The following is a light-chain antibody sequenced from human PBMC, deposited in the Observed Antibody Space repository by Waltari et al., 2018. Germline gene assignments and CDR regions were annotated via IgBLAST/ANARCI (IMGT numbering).Light chain of an antibody. Sequence: EIVMTQSPVTLSVSQGERATLSCRASQRVSSNLAWFQKKPGQAPRLLIYGTSTRAAGIPARFSGSGSGTDFTLTISSLQSEDFAVYYCQQYDSWRTFGQGTKVEMK. J-gene: IGKJ1*01. CDR3: QQYDSWRT. CDR1: QRVSSN. CDR2: GTS. V-gene: IGKV3-15*01.